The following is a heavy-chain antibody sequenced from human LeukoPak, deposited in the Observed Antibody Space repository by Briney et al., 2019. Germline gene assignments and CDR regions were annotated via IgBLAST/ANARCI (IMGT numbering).Heavy chain of an antibody. D-gene: IGHD6-19*01. CDR2: VNPNSGGA. Sequence: ASVKVSCKASGYTFTGYYIHWVRQAPGQGLEWVGWVNPNSGGAKYAQKFQDRVTMTRDTSISTAYMGLSRLRSDDTAVYYCAKGRVVAGSKSLTYHWLDPWGQGTLVTVSS. J-gene: IGHJ5*02. CDR1: GYTFTGYY. V-gene: IGHV1-2*02. CDR3: AKGRVVAGSKSLTYHWLDP.